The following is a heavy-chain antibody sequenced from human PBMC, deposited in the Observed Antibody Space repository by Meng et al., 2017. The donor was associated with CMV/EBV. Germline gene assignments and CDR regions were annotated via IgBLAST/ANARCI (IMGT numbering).Heavy chain of an antibody. V-gene: IGHV1-8*01. J-gene: IGHJ6*02. CDR3: ATPWEVYSSSSGSYYGMDV. CDR1: GYTFTSFD. Sequence: ASVKVSCKASGYTFTSFDINWVRQAPGQGLEWMGWLNTNGGNTGFAQKFQGRVTITGDTSIRTAYMELSSLTSQDTAVYYCATPWEVYSSSSGSYYGMDVWGQGTTVTVSS. CDR2: LNTNGGNT. D-gene: IGHD6-6*01.